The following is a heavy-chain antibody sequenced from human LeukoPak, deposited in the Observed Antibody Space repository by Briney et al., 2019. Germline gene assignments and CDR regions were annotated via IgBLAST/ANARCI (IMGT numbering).Heavy chain of an antibody. D-gene: IGHD5-24*01. CDR2: IYYSGST. J-gene: IGHJ4*02. CDR3: ARVVDGHPTYIYYFDY. CDR1: GGSMSRGGYY. Sequence: SETLSLTCTVSGGSMSRGGYYWGWIRQPPGKGLEWIGSIYYSGSTYYNPSLKSRVTISVDTSKNQFSLKLSSVTAADTAVYYCARVVDGHPTYIYYFDYWGQGTLVTVSS. V-gene: IGHV4-39*07.